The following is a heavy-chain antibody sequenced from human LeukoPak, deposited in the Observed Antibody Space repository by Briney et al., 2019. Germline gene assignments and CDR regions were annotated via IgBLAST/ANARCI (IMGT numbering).Heavy chain of an antibody. CDR1: GFTFTKAW. CDR2: IWNAGTNT. Sequence: HPGGSLRLSCAASGFTFTKAWMGWVRRAPGKGLEWVALIWNAGTNTYYADSVKGRFTIPRDNSKNTLYLQMNSLRAEDTAVYYCAGDTPPGGDYYFDYWGQGTLVIVSS. J-gene: IGHJ4*02. CDR3: AGDTPPGGDYYFDY. D-gene: IGHD3-16*01. V-gene: IGHV3-33*07.